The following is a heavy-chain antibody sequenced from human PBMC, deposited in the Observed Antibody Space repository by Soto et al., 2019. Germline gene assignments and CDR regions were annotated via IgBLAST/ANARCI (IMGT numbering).Heavy chain of an antibody. CDR1: GYTFTSYA. J-gene: IGHJ4*02. Sequence: QVQLVQSGAEVKKPGASVKVSCKASGYTFTSYAMHWVRQAPGQRLEWMGWINAGNGNTKFSQKFQGRVTITRDTSASTAYMELSSLRSEDTAVYYCARAPDYYGSGYWGQGTLVTVSS. D-gene: IGHD3-10*01. CDR2: INAGNGNT. V-gene: IGHV1-3*01. CDR3: ARAPDYYGSGY.